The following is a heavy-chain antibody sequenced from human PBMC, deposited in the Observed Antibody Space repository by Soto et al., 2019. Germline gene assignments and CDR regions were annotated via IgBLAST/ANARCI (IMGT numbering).Heavy chain of an antibody. J-gene: IGHJ4*02. Sequence: QVQLVQSGAEGKKPGSSVKVSCKASGGTFSSYTISWVRQAPGQGLEWMGRIIPILGIANYAQKFQGRVTITADKSTSTAYMELSSLRSEDTAVYYCARGLSDYYDSSGYYYFDYWCQGTLVTVSS. V-gene: IGHV1-69*02. CDR3: ARGLSDYYDSSGYYYFDY. D-gene: IGHD3-22*01. CDR2: IIPILGIA. CDR1: GGTFSSYT.